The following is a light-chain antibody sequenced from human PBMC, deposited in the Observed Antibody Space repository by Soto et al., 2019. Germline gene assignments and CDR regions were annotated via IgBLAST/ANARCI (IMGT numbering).Light chain of an antibody. CDR2: DAS. J-gene: IGKJ2*01. CDR1: QSISSN. V-gene: IGKV3-15*01. Sequence: EMVMTQSPATLTVSPGERATLSCRASQSISSNLAWYQQKPGQAPRLLIYDASTRVTGIPARFSVSGSGTEFTLTISSLQSEDFAVYYCQQYNNWPPYTFGQGTKLEIK. CDR3: QQYNNWPPYT.